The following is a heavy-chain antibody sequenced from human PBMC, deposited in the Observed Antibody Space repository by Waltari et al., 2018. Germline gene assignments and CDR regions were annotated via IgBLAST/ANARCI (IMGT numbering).Heavy chain of an antibody. CDR1: GGSFSGYY. J-gene: IGHJ6*02. V-gene: IGHV4-34*01. CDR3: ARGRSMVSLYYYYGMDV. D-gene: IGHD2-8*01. Sequence: QVQLQQWGAGLLKPSETLSLTCAVYGGSFSGYYWSWIRQPPGKGLEWSGEINPRGSTNYNPSLKSRVTRAVDTSKNQFSLKLSSVTAADTAVYYCARGRSMVSLYYYYGMDVWGQGTTVTVSS. CDR2: INPRGST.